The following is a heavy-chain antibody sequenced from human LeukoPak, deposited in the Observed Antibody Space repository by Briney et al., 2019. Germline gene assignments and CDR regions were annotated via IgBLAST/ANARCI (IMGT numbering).Heavy chain of an antibody. V-gene: IGHV3-30*03. J-gene: IGHJ6*02. CDR1: GFTFSRYS. CDR3: ARGRVAVSYYYYGMDV. CDR2: ISYDGSNK. Sequence: GGSLRLSCAASGFTFSRYSMNWVRQAPGKGLEWVAVISYDGSNKYYADSVKGRFTISRDNSKNTLYLQMNSLRAEDTAVYYCARGRVAVSYYYYGMDVWGQGTSVTVSS. D-gene: IGHD6-19*01.